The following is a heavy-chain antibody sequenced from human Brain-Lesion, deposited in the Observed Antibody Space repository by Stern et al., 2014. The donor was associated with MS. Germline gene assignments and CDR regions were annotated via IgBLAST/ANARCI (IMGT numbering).Heavy chain of an antibody. V-gene: IGHV3-74*02. Sequence: EVQLVESGGGLVQPRGSLRLSCAASGFNFSSYWMHWVRQFPEKGLFWVSQINRDGSDTSYADSVKGRFSISRDNIRNMLYLRMTSLRAEDTAVYYCARGVGDYWGQGARVTVSS. D-gene: IGHD3-16*01. CDR2: INRDGSDT. CDR1: GFNFSSYW. CDR3: ARGVGDY. J-gene: IGHJ4*02.